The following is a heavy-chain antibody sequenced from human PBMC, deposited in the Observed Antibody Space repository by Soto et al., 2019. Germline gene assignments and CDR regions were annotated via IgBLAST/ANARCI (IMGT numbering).Heavy chain of an antibody. Sequence: EVQVLESGGGLVQPGGSLRLSCAASGFTFSSYAMSWVRQAPGQGLEWVSAISGSGSNPYYADSVKGRFTISRDNSKNPRYLQMTSLRAEDTALYYGAKTASMTIRDGFDHWGQGTLVTVSS. CDR1: GFTFSSYA. J-gene: IGHJ4*02. V-gene: IGHV3-23*01. D-gene: IGHD4-17*01. CDR3: AKTASMTIRDGFDH. CDR2: ISGSGSNP.